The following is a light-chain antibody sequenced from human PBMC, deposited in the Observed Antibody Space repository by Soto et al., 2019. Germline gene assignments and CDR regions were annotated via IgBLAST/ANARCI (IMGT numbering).Light chain of an antibody. CDR2: GAS. CDR1: QSVSSSY. J-gene: IGKJ5*01. CDR3: QQYGSAPIT. Sequence: EIVLTQSPGTLSLSPGESATLSCRASQSVSSSYLAWYQQHPGEATRLLICGASSRATGIPDRFSGSGAGTDFTLTISSLEPEGCAVYYWQQYGSAPITFGQGTRGENK. V-gene: IGKV3-20*01.